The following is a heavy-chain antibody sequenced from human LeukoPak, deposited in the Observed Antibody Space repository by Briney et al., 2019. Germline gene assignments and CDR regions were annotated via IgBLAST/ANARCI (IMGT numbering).Heavy chain of an antibody. CDR2: IYYSGST. CDR1: GGSISYYY. D-gene: IGHD6-13*01. Sequence: SETLSLTCTVSGGSISYYYWSWIRQPPGKGLEWIGYIYYSGSTNYNPSLKSRVTISVDTSKNQFSLNLNSVTAADTAVYYCARLGGRQQPPATWGQGTLVTVSS. CDR3: ARLGGRQQPPAT. V-gene: IGHV4-59*08. J-gene: IGHJ5*02.